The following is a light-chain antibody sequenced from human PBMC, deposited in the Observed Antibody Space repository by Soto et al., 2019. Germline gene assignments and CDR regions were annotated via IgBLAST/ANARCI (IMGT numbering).Light chain of an antibody. CDR3: QQYARSPLA. J-gene: IGKJ4*01. CDR1: QNVARNY. V-gene: IGKV3-20*01. CDR2: DAS. Sequence: EIVLTQSPGTLSLSPGERATLSCRASQNVARNYLAWYQQRPGQAPRLLIYDASTRATGIPDRFSGSGSGTDFTRTISRLEPEEFAGYFCQQYARSPLAFGGGTKVDI.